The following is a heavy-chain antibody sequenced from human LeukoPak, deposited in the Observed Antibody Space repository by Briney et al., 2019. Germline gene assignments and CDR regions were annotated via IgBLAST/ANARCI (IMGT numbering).Heavy chain of an antibody. CDR3: ARPITGGTSDAFDI. CDR1: GFTFSSYW. D-gene: IGHD2-8*02. J-gene: IGHJ3*02. CDR2: IKQDGSEK. V-gene: IGHV3-7*01. Sequence: GGSLRLSCAASGFTFSSYWMSWVRQAPGKGLEWVANIKQDGSEKYYVDSVKGRFTISRDNAKNSLYLQMNSLRAEDTAVYYCARPITGGTSDAFDIWGQGTMVTVSS.